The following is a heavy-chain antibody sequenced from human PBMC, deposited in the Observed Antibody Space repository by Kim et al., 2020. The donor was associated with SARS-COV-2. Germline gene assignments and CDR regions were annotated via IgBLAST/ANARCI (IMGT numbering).Heavy chain of an antibody. CDR1: GFTFSSYA. Sequence: GGSLRLSCAASGFTFSSYAMSWVRQAPGKGLEWVSAISGSGGSTYYADSVKGRFTISRDNSKNTLYLQMNSLRAEDTAVYYCAKDPDSVVVAADGMDVWGQGTTVTVSS. J-gene: IGHJ6*02. CDR2: ISGSGGST. D-gene: IGHD2-15*01. CDR3: AKDPDSVVVAADGMDV. V-gene: IGHV3-23*01.